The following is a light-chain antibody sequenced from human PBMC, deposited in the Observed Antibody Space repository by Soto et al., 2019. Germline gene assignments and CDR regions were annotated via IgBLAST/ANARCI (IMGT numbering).Light chain of an antibody. J-gene: IGKJ1*01. CDR1: QSVNNY. V-gene: IGKV3-11*01. Sequence: EIVLTQSPATLSLSPGERATLSCRASQSVNNYLAWYQQRPGQAPRLLIYDASNRATGIPARFSGSGSGTEFTLTISSLQSEDFAVYYCQQYNNWWTFGQGTKVDIK. CDR3: QQYNNWWT. CDR2: DAS.